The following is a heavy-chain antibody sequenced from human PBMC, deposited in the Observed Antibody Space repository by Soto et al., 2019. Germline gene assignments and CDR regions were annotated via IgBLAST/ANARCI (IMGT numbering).Heavy chain of an antibody. CDR3: AREPPFAPYYFDS. J-gene: IGHJ4*02. CDR2: ISSRTSSI. V-gene: IGHV3-48*01. Sequence: PGGSLRLSCAASGFTFSSYSMDWVRQAPGKGLEWVSYISSRTSSIYYTDSVKGRFTISRDNDKNSLYLQMNSLTAEDTAVYYCAREPPFAPYYFDSWGQGTLVTVSS. CDR1: GFTFSSYS.